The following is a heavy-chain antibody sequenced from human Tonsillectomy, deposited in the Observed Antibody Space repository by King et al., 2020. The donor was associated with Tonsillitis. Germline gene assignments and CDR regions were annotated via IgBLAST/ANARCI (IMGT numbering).Heavy chain of an antibody. CDR1: GDSISSSSYY. D-gene: IGHD6-13*01. CDR3: ARHGISSIWYLSWFDP. Sequence: LQLQESGPGLVKPSETLSLTCTVSGDSISSSSYYWGWIRQPPGKGLEWIGSIYYSGSTYYNPSLKSRVTISVDTSKNQFSLKLSSVTAADTAVYYCARHGISSIWYLSWFDPWGQGTLVTVSS. V-gene: IGHV4-39*01. J-gene: IGHJ5*02. CDR2: IYYSGST.